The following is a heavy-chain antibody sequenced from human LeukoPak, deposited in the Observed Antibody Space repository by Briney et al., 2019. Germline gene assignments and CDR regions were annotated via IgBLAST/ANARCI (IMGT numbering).Heavy chain of an antibody. CDR3: ARDSGYYDFWSGYYEPIFDY. D-gene: IGHD3-3*01. Sequence: GGSLRLSCAASGFTFSSYWMHWVRQAPGKGLVWVSRINSDGSSTSYADSVKGRFTISRDNAKNTLYLQMNSLRAEDTAVYYCARDSGYYDFWSGYYEPIFDYWSQGTLVTVSS. CDR2: INSDGSST. J-gene: IGHJ4*02. V-gene: IGHV3-74*01. CDR1: GFTFSSYW.